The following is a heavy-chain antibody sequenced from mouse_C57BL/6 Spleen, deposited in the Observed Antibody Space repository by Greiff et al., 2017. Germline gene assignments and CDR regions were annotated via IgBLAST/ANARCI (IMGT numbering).Heavy chain of an antibody. CDR3: ARSEDYGSNYALDY. CDR1: GYTFTSYW. J-gene: IGHJ4*01. D-gene: IGHD1-1*01. CDR2: INPSSGDT. Sequence: VQLQESGADLAKPGASVKLSCKASGYTFTSYWMHWVKQRPGQGLEWIGYINPSSGDTKYNQKFKDKATLTVDTSSSTAYMQLSSLTYEDSAVYYCARSEDYGSNYALDYWGQGTSVTVSA. V-gene: IGHV1-7*01.